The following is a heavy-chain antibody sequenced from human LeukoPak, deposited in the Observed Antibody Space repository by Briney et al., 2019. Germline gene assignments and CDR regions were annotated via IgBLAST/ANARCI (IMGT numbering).Heavy chain of an antibody. J-gene: IGHJ6*03. CDR2: IYYSGST. V-gene: IGHV4-59*01. Sequence: SETLSLTCTVSGGSISSYYWSWIRQPPGKGLEWIGYIYYSGSTNYNPSLKSRVTISVDTSKNQFSLKLSSVTAADAAVYYCARGGSLRDYYYYYMDVWGKGTTVTVSS. CDR3: ARGGSLRDYYYYYMDV. CDR1: GGSISSYY. D-gene: IGHD3-10*01.